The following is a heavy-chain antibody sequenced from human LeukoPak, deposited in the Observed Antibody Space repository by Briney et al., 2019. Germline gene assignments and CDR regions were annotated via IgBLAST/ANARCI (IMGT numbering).Heavy chain of an antibody. D-gene: IGHD3-10*01. CDR1: GSTFDDYA. CDR2: ISWNSGSI. J-gene: IGHJ4*02. CDR3: ASQYYYGSWSYYNPLGY. Sequence: GGSLRLSCAASGSTFDDYAMHWVRQAPGKGLEWVSGISWNSGSIGYSDSVKGRFTISRDNAKNSLYLQMNSLRAEDTALYYCASQYYYGSWSYYNPLGYCGQGTLVTVSS. V-gene: IGHV3-9*01.